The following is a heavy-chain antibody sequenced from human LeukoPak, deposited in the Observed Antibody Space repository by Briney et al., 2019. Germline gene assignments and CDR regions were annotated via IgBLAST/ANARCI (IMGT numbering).Heavy chain of an antibody. D-gene: IGHD1-26*01. J-gene: IGHJ4*02. CDR2: IYTSGDT. Sequence: PGGSLRLSCAASGVTVSGSYMSWVRQAPGKGLEWVSVIYTSGDTYYADSVKGRFTISRDSSKNTLYLQMNPLRTEDTAVYYCVRVRYSGSWFPVPNFDCWGKGPLVTVSS. V-gene: IGHV3-66*01. CDR1: GVTVSGSY. CDR3: VRVRYSGSWFPVPNFDC.